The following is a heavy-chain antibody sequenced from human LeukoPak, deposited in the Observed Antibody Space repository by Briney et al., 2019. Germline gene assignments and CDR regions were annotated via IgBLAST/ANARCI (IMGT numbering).Heavy chain of an antibody. CDR1: GFTFRKYN. CDR3: AILYSSAPLDY. D-gene: IGHD6-25*01. CDR2: ISSGSSYI. J-gene: IGHJ4*02. V-gene: IGHV3-21*04. Sequence: PGGSLRLSCAASGFTFRKYNMSWVRQAPGKGLEWVSAISSGSSYIYYADSVKGRFTTSRDNSKNTLYLQMNSLRAEDTAIYYCAILYSSAPLDYWDQGTLVTVSS.